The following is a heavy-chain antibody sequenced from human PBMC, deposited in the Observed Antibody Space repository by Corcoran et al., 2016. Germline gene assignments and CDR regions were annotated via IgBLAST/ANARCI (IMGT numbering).Heavy chain of an antibody. J-gene: IGHJ2*01. CDR3: ARAVAGVPSRLYWYFDL. D-gene: IGHD6-19*01. V-gene: IGHV1-8*01. CDR2: MNPNSGNT. CDR1: GYTFSSSD. Sequence: QVQLVQSGAEVKKPGASVKVSCTASGYTFSSSDINWVRQATGPGLEWMGWMNPNSGNTGYAQNFRGRVTMTRDTSISTAYMELSSLRSEDTAVYFCARAVAGVPSRLYWYFDLWGRGTLVTVSS.